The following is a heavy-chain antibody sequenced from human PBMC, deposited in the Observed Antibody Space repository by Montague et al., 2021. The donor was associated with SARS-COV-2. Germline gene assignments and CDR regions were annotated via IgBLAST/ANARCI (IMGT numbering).Heavy chain of an antibody. Sequence: SLRLSCAASGFTFSSYETNWVRQAPGKGLEWVSYISSSGSTIYYADSVKGRLTISRDNAKNSLYLQMNSLRAEDTAVYYCARDGALYSSGWWGGDFDYWGQGTLVTVSS. CDR2: ISSSGSTI. CDR3: ARDGALYSSGWWGGDFDY. D-gene: IGHD6-19*01. J-gene: IGHJ4*02. V-gene: IGHV3-48*03. CDR1: GFTFSSYE.